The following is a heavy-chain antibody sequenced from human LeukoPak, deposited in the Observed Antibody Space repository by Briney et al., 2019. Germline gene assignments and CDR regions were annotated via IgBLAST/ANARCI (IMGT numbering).Heavy chain of an antibody. Sequence: GGSLRLSCAASGFTFSNACMSGARQPPGKGLEWVGRIKSKTDDGTTQYASPVKGRITISRDDSKNTLDLQMNNLKTEDSAVYYCTPRTTHWGQGTLVTVSS. CDR2: IKSKTDDGTT. D-gene: IGHD1-14*01. CDR3: TPRTTH. CDR1: GFTFSNAC. J-gene: IGHJ4*02. V-gene: IGHV3-15*01.